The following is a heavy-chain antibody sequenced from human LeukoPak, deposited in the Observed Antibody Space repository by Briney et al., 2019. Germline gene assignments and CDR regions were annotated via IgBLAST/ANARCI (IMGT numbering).Heavy chain of an antibody. Sequence: SEALSLTCTVSGGSISSHIWSWMRQPAGKGLEWIGRLHTSGSTIYNPSLKSRLTISVDTSENRFSLKLTSVTAADTAIYYCARDRLSGYGAFDIWGQGTIVTVSS. CDR2: LHTSGST. D-gene: IGHD5-12*01. CDR1: GGSISSHI. CDR3: ARDRLSGYGAFDI. J-gene: IGHJ3*02. V-gene: IGHV4-4*07.